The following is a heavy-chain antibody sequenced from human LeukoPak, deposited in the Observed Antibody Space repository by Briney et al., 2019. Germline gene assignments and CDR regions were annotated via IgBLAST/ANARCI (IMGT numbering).Heavy chain of an antibody. Sequence: GGSLRLSCAASGFTFSSYAISWVRQPPGKGREWVSAISGSGGSTYYADSVKGRFTISRDNSKNTLYLQMNSLRAEDTAVYYCAKLIVVVTAIDYWGQGTLVTVSS. J-gene: IGHJ4*02. CDR3: AKLIVVVTAIDY. CDR2: ISGSGGST. V-gene: IGHV3-23*01. D-gene: IGHD2-21*02. CDR1: GFTFSSYA.